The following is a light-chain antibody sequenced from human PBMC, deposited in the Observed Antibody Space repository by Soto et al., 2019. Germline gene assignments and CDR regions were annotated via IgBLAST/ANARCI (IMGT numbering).Light chain of an antibody. Sequence: DIQMTQSPSTLSASVGDRVTITCRASQSISSWLAWYQQKPGKAPEVLIYKASSLESGVPSRFSGSGSGTEFTLTISSLQPDDFATYYCKQYNSYSRTFGQGTKVEIK. J-gene: IGKJ1*01. CDR1: QSISSW. CDR2: KAS. V-gene: IGKV1-5*03. CDR3: KQYNSYSRT.